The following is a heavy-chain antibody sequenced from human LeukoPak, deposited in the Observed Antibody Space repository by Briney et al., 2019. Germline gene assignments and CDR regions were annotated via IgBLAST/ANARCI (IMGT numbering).Heavy chain of an antibody. Sequence: GGSLRLSCAASGFTFSSYGMHWVRQAPGKGLEWVAVISYDGSNKYYADSVKGRFTISRDNSKNTLYLQMNSLRAEDTAVYYCAKLTYDFWSGQRWFDPWGQGTLVTVSS. J-gene: IGHJ5*02. CDR1: GFTFSSYG. V-gene: IGHV3-30*18. D-gene: IGHD3-3*01. CDR3: AKLTYDFWSGQRWFDP. CDR2: ISYDGSNK.